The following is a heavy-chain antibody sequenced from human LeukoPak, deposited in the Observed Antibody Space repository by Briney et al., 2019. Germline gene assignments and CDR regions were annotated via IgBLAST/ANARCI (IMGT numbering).Heavy chain of an antibody. D-gene: IGHD6-13*01. CDR1: GGSISSSSYY. CDR2: IYYSGST. Sequence: SETLSLTCTVSGGSISSSSYYWGWIRQPPGKGLEWIGSIYYSGSTYYNPSLKSRVTISVDTSKNQFSLKLSSVTAADTPVYYXXRGYSSTPADYWGQGTLVTVXS. V-gene: IGHV4-39*03. J-gene: IGHJ4*02. CDR3: XRGYSSTPADY.